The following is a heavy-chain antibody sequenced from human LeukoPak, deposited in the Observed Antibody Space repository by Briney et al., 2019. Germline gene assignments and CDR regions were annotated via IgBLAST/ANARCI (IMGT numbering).Heavy chain of an antibody. CDR1: GFTFSSYA. CDR3: AKDLSGYSGCN. J-gene: IGHJ4*02. V-gene: IGHV3-23*01. CDR2: ISGSGGST. D-gene: IGHD5-12*01. Sequence: GGSLRLSCAASGFTFSSYAMSWVRRAPGKGLEWVSAISGSGGSTYYADSVKGRFTISRDNSKNTLYLQMNSLRAEDTAVYYCAKDLSGYSGCNWGQGTLVTVSS.